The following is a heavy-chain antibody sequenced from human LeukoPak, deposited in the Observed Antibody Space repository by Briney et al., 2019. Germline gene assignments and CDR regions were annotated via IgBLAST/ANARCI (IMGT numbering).Heavy chain of an antibody. D-gene: IGHD4-17*01. CDR3: AKEDYGDIYWYFDL. CDR1: TFTVISYA. V-gene: IGHV3-23*01. CDR2: ISGSGANT. Sequence: PGGSLRLSCAAYTFTVISYAMSWVRQAQGKGLDWGSAISGSGANTYYADSVKGTFTIYRDNSKNTLYLQMNRLRAQDTAVYYCAKEDYGDIYWYFDLWGRGTLVTVSS. J-gene: IGHJ2*01.